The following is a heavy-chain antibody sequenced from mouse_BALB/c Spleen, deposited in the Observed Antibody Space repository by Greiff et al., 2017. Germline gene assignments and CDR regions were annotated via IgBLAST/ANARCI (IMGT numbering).Heavy chain of an antibody. Sequence: EVKLMESGGGLVQPGGSRKLSCAASGFTFSSFGMHWVRQAPEKGLEWVAYISSGSSTIYYADTVKGRFTISRDNPKNTLFLQMTSLRSEDTAMYYCARQGNPYAMDYWGQGTSVTVSS. CDR2: ISSGSSTI. CDR1: GFTFSSFG. V-gene: IGHV5-17*02. D-gene: IGHD2-1*01. CDR3: ARQGNPYAMDY. J-gene: IGHJ4*01.